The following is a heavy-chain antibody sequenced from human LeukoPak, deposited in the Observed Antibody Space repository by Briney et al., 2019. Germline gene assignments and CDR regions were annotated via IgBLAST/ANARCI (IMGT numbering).Heavy chain of an antibody. V-gene: IGHV1-8*03. CDR3: ARGPHRYDFLGGYYAPHFDF. CDR2: MNPNSGNT. Sequence: ASVKVSCKASGYTFTSYYMHWVRQAPGQGLEWMGWMNPNSGNTGYAQKFQGRVTITRNTSISTASMERSSLRSENTPVYNGARGPHRYDFLGGYYAPHFDFWGQGTLVTVSS. J-gene: IGHJ4*02. D-gene: IGHD3-3*01. CDR1: GYTFTSYY.